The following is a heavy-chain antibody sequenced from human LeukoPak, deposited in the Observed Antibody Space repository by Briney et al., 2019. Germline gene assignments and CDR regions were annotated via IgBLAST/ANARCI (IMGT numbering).Heavy chain of an antibody. Sequence: PGGSLRLSCAASGFTFSNAWMSWVRQAPGKGLEWVGFIRSKAYGGTTDAASVKGRFTISRDDSKSIAYLQMNSLKTEDTAVYYCTRDRFSAAWRSEDAFDIWGQGTMVTASS. V-gene: IGHV3-49*04. J-gene: IGHJ3*02. D-gene: IGHD2-15*01. CDR1: GFTFSNAW. CDR2: IRSKAYGGTT. CDR3: TRDRFSAAWRSEDAFDI.